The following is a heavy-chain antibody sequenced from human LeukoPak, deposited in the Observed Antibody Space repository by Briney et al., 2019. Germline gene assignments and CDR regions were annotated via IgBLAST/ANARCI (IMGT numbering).Heavy chain of an antibody. CDR1: GGSFSGYY. J-gene: IGHJ5*02. D-gene: IGHD3-10*01. Sequence: PSETLSLICAVYGGSFSGYYWSWIRQPPGKGLEWIGYIYYSGSTNYNPSLTSRVTISVDTSKNQFSLKLSSVTAADTAVYYCARGLLYYGSGMGFDPWGRGTLVTVSS. V-gene: IGHV4-59*01. CDR3: ARGLLYYGSGMGFDP. CDR2: IYYSGST.